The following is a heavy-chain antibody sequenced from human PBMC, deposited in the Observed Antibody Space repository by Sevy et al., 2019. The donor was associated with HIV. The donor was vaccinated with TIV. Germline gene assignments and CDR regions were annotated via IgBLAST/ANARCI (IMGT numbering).Heavy chain of an antibody. CDR1: GFTVSSNY. Sequence: GGSLRLSCAASGFTVSSNYMSWVRQAPGKGLEWVSDIYTGGSTYYADPVKARFTISRDNTKNTPYLQMNSLRAEDTAVYYCARVLMGSGGFDPWGQGTLVTVSS. V-gene: IGHV3-53*01. CDR3: ARVLMGSGGFDP. CDR2: IYTGGST. D-gene: IGHD2-15*01. J-gene: IGHJ5*02.